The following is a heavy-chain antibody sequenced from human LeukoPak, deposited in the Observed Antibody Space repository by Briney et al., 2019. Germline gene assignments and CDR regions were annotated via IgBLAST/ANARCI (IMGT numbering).Heavy chain of an antibody. CDR1: GGSFSGYY. CDR2: IDHSGST. CDR3: ARPGLLWFGDRYYFDY. J-gene: IGHJ4*02. V-gene: IGHV4-34*01. Sequence: SETLSLTCAVYGGSFSGYYWSWIRQPPGKGLEWIGEIDHSGSTNYNPSLKSRVTISVDTSKNQFSLKLSSVTAADTAVYYCARPGLLWFGDRYYFDYWGQGTLVTVSS. D-gene: IGHD3-10*01.